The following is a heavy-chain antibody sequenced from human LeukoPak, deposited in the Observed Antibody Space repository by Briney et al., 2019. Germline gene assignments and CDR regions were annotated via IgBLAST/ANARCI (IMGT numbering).Heavy chain of an antibody. V-gene: IGHV3-23*01. CDR1: GFTFSNYA. Sequence: GGSQRLSCAASGFTFSNYAMSWVRQAPGKGLEWVSAITGSGGNTYYADSVKGRFTISRDNPKNTVFLQMNSLRAEDTAVYYCAKWGDYDVLTGYYVSDYWGQGTLVTVSS. D-gene: IGHD3-9*01. J-gene: IGHJ4*02. CDR3: AKWGDYDVLTGYYVSDY. CDR2: ITGSGGNT.